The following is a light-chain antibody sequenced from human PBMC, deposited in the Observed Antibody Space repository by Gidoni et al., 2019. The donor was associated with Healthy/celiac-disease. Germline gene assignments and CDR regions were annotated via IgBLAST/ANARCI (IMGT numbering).Light chain of an antibody. CDR3: QQYDSSPWT. CDR1: QSMNNNY. Sequence: IVLTQSPGPLSLSPGERATLSCRASQSMNNNYLAWYQQTPGQAPRLLISGASSRAAGIPDRFSGRGSGTDFTLTVARLEPEDFAVYYCQQYDSSPWTFGQGTKVEIK. V-gene: IGKV3-20*01. J-gene: IGKJ1*01. CDR2: GAS.